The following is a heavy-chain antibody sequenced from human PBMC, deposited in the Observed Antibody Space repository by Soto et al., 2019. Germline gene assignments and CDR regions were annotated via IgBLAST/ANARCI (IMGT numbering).Heavy chain of an antibody. CDR3: ARAIERRVNYYYYGMGV. D-gene: IGHD3-10*01. Sequence: PGGSLRLSCAASGFTFSSYGMHWVRQAPGKGLEWVAVIWYDGSNKYYADSVKGRFTISRDNSKNTLYLQMNSLRAEDTAVYYCARAIERRVNYYYYGMGVWGQGTTVTVS. J-gene: IGHJ6*02. V-gene: IGHV3-33*01. CDR2: IWYDGSNK. CDR1: GFTFSSYG.